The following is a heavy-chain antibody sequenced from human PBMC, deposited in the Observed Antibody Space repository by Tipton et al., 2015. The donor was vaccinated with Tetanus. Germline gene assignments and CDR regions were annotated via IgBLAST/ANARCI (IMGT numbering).Heavy chain of an antibody. Sequence: TLSLTCTVSGGSISSFYWYWIRQPPGKGLEWIAYIYQNGDANYNPSLQSRVTISVDTSKNQFSLQLASVTAADTAIYYCARERIESFCRHGLDVWGPGTTVTVSS. CDR1: GGSISSFY. CDR2: IYQNGDA. J-gene: IGHJ6*02. CDR3: ARERIESFCRHGLDV. V-gene: IGHV4-59*01. D-gene: IGHD2/OR15-2a*01.